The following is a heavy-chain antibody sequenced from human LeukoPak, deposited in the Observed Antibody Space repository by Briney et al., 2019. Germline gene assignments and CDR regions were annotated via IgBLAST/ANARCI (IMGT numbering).Heavy chain of an antibody. V-gene: IGHV4-34*01. CDR2: INHSGST. CDR3: ARGGYSPFDY. J-gene: IGHJ4*02. Sequence: SETLSLTCAVYGGSFSGYYWSWIRQPPGKGLEWIGEINHSGSTNYNPSLKSRVTISIDTSKNQFSLKLSSVTAADTAVYYCARGGYSPFDYWGQGTLVTVSS. CDR1: GGSFSGYY. D-gene: IGHD5-18*01.